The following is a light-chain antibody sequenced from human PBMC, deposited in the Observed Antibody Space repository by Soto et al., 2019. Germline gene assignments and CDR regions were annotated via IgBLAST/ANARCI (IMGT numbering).Light chain of an antibody. CDR1: KLGDKY. V-gene: IGLV3-1*01. CDR3: QAWDGGTVV. J-gene: IGLJ2*01. CDR2: QDT. Sequence: SYELTQPPSMSVSPGQTATIACSGDKLGDKYVCWYQQKSGESPILVIYQDTKRPSGIPERFSGSNSGSTATLTISGTQSIDEPDYHCQAWDGGTVVFGGGTKLTVL.